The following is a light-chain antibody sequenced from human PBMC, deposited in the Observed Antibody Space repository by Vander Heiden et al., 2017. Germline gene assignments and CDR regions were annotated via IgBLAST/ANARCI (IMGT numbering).Light chain of an antibody. V-gene: IGLV3-21*02. CDR2: DDS. CDR1: NIGTYS. Sequence: SSVLPQPPSVSVAPGQTARIPCGGHNIGTYSVHWYQQKPGQAPVLVVDDDSDRPSGIPERFSGSNSGNTATLTISRVEAGDEADYYCQVWDTNSDQVVFGGGTKMTVL. J-gene: IGLJ2*01. CDR3: QVWDTNSDQVV.